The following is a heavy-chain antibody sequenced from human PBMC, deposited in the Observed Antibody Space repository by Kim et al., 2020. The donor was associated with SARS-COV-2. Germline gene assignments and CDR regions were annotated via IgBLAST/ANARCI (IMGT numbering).Heavy chain of an antibody. V-gene: IGHV6-1*01. CDR3: VGGGGWNT. Sequence: SQTLSLTCAISGDSVSSNSAAWNWIRQSPSRGLEWLGRTYYRSKWYNEYAVSVKSRITINPDTSKNQFSLQLNSLTPENTAVYYCVGGGGWNTWGQGTLVTVSS. D-gene: IGHD6-19*01. CDR1: GDSVSSNSAA. J-gene: IGHJ5*02. CDR2: TYYRSKWYN.